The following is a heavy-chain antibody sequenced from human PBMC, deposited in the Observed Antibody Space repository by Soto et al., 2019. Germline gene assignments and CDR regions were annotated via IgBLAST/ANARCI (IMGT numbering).Heavy chain of an antibody. D-gene: IGHD3-3*01. CDR3: ASHYDMWSGYLSPVDY. CDR1: GYTFSDYY. V-gene: IGHV3-11*01. CDR2: IDTSGTKI. Sequence: QVQLVESGGDLVKPGGSLRLSCAASGYTFSDYYMSWLRQAPGKGLEWISYIDTSGTKIYYADSVKGRFTITRDNAKNSLYLEINSLRDEDTPVYYCASHYDMWSGYLSPVDYWGQGTLVTVSS. J-gene: IGHJ4*02.